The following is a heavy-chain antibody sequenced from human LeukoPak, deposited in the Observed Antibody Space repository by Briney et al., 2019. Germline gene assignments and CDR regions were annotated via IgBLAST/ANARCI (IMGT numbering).Heavy chain of an antibody. Sequence: SETLSLTCTVSGGSISSGGYYWSWIRQHPGKGLEWIGYIYYSGSTYYNPSLKSRVTISVDTSKNQFSLKLSSVTAADTAVYYCARDGIVALSTGHWFDPWGQGTLVTVYS. CDR1: GGSISSGGYY. V-gene: IGHV4-31*03. CDR2: IYYSGST. J-gene: IGHJ5*02. D-gene: IGHD2-15*01. CDR3: ARDGIVALSTGHWFDP.